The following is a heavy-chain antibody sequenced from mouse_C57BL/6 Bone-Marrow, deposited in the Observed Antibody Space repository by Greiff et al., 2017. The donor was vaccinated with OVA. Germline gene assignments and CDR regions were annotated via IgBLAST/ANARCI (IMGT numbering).Heavy chain of an antibody. D-gene: IGHD2-13*01. CDR3: AREGDSYYFDY. Sequence: QVQLQQPGTDLVKPGASVKLSCKASGYTFTSYWMHWVKQRPGQGLEWIGNINPGNGGTNYNEKFKSKATLTVDKSSSTAYMQLSRLTSEDSAGYYCAREGDSYYFDYWGQGTTLTVSS. J-gene: IGHJ2*01. CDR1: GYTFTSYW. V-gene: IGHV1-53*01. CDR2: INPGNGGT.